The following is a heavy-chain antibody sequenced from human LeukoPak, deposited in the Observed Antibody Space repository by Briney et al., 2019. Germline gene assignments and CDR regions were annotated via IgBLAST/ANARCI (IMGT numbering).Heavy chain of an antibody. Sequence: PGGSLRLSCAASEFTFSTYWMTWARQAPGKGLEWVADTKQDGSEKYYVDSVKGRFTVSRQNAKNSLFLQMNSLRAEDTAVYYCARHRSGGSQDDAFDIWGQGTLVTVSS. CDR3: ARHRSGGSQDDAFDI. D-gene: IGHD2-15*01. CDR2: TKQDGSEK. J-gene: IGHJ3*02. CDR1: EFTFSTYW. V-gene: IGHV3-7*01.